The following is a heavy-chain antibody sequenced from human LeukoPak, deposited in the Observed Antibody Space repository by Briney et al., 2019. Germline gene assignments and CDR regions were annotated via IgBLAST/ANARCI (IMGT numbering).Heavy chain of an antibody. J-gene: IGHJ4*02. CDR1: GFSLSAYW. CDR2: ISSDGNDQ. V-gene: IGHV3-30-3*01. CDR3: ARDFDQGGADYYFAY. Sequence: PGGSLRLSCAASGFSLSAYWMTWVRQAPGKGLEWVTVISSDGNDQHYADSVKGRFTISRDNYKNTVFLQMNSLRIEDTAVYYCARDFDQGGADYYFAYWGQGTLVTVSS. D-gene: IGHD3-9*01.